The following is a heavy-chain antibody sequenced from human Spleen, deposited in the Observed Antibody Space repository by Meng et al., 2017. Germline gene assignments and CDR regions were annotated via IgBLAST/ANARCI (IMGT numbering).Heavy chain of an antibody. Sequence: SETLSLTCSVSGGLISRSNYFWGWIRQPPGKGLEWIGLIDYTGGTYADPSLKSRVTMSMDTLQNQFSLKVTSVTAADTDLYYCARRRTRYFDGSLGVFDVWGQGTMVTVSS. J-gene: IGHJ3*01. D-gene: IGHD3-22*01. CDR1: GGLISRSNYF. CDR2: IDYTGGT. V-gene: IGHV4-39*07. CDR3: ARRRTRYFDGSLGVFDV.